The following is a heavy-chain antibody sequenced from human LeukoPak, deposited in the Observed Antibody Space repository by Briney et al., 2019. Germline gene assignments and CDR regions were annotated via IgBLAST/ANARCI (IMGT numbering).Heavy chain of an antibody. D-gene: IGHD1-26*01. CDR3: ALSSGNYAIPFDY. CDR1: GFTFSRYW. V-gene: IGHV3-7*01. Sequence: PGGSLRLYCAASGFTFSRYWMSWVRQAPGKGLEWVANTKQDGSEEYYVESVKGRFTISRDNAKNSLYLHMNSLRGEDTAVYYCALSSGNYAIPFDYWGQGTLVTVSS. J-gene: IGHJ4*02. CDR2: TKQDGSEE.